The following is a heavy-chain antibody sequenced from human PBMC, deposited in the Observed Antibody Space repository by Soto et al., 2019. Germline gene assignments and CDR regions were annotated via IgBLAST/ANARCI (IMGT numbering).Heavy chain of an antibody. V-gene: IGHV3-23*01. D-gene: IGHD3-10*01. CDR1: GFTFGHSA. J-gene: IGHJ4*01. CDR3: AKPEEVVRGFDF. CDR2: ISGTGGAA. Sequence: PGGSLRFSCAASGFTFGHSAMSWVRQPPGKGLEWVAAISGTGGAAYYADSVKGRFTIARDNSRNTLFLQMNSLRVDDTAIYHCAKPEEVVRGFDFWGLGTLVTVSS.